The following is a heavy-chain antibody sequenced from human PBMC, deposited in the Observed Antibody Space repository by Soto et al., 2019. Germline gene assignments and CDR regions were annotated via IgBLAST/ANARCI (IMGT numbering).Heavy chain of an antibody. D-gene: IGHD1-1*01. CDR1: GYTFTSYY. Sequence: ASVKVSCKASGYTFTSYYMHWVRQAPGQGLEWMGIINPSGGSTSYAQKFQGRVTMTRDTSTSTVYMELRRLRSEDTAVYYCSRDRTRTTEPTFPRTYHCCMDVWGKRTTVTVSS. CDR3: SRDRTRTTEPTFPRTYHCCMDV. J-gene: IGHJ6*04. CDR2: INPSGGST. V-gene: IGHV1-46*01.